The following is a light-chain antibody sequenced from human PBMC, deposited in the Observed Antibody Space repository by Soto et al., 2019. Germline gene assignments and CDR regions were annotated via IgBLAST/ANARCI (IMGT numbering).Light chain of an antibody. CDR1: QSVSSY. CDR3: QQYNNWPPWT. J-gene: IGKJ1*01. V-gene: IGKV3-15*01. CDR2: GAS. Sequence: IVLTQSPATLSLSPGERATLSCGASQSVSSYLAWYQHKPGQAPRLLIYGASTRATGIPARFSGSGSGTEFTLTISSLQSEDFAVYYCQQYNNWPPWTFGQGTKVDIK.